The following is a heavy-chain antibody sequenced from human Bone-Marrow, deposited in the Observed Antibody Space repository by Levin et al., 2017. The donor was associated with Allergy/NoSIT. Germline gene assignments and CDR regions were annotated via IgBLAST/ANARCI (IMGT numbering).Heavy chain of an antibody. D-gene: IGHD2-21*01. V-gene: IGHV3-73*01. CDR3: AARLCGGDRCVFDS. CDR2: ITSRARGYAA. Sequence: PGESLKISCAASGFTFSDSDMHWVRQASGKGLEWVGRITSRARGYAAAFAASVTGRFSVSRDDSKSTAYLQMNSLKTEDTAVYYCAARLCGGDRCVFDSWGQGTLVTVSS. J-gene: IGHJ4*02. CDR1: GFTFSDSD.